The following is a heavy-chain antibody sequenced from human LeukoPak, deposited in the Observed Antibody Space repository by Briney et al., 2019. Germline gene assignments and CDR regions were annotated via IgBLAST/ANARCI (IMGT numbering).Heavy chain of an antibody. J-gene: IGHJ5*02. Sequence: GGSLRLSCAASGFTFSSSGMHWVRQAPGKGLEWMAVISYDGSNKYYADSVKGRFTISRDNSKNTLYLQVNSLRAEDTAVYYCAKEGLLWFGELFGNENWFDPWGQGTLVTVSS. V-gene: IGHV3-30*18. CDR3: AKEGLLWFGELFGNENWFDP. CDR1: GFTFSSSG. D-gene: IGHD3-10*01. CDR2: ISYDGSNK.